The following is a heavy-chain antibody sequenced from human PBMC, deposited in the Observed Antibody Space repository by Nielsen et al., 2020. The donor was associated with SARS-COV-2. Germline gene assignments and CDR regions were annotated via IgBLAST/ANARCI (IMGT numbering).Heavy chain of an antibody. D-gene: IGHD6-13*01. Sequence: GESLKISCAASGFTFSSYWMSWVRQAPGKGLEWVANIKQDGSEKYYVDSVKGRFTISRDNAKNSLYLQMNSLRAEDTAVYYCARDGGSSSWYQKNNWFDPWGQGTLVTVPQ. CDR1: GFTFSSYW. J-gene: IGHJ5*02. V-gene: IGHV3-7*03. CDR3: ARDGGSSSWYQKNNWFDP. CDR2: IKQDGSEK.